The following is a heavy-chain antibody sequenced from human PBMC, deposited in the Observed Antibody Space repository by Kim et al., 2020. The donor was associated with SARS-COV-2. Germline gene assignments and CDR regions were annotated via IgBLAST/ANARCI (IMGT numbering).Heavy chain of an antibody. V-gene: IGHV3-21*01. Sequence: GGSLRLSCAASGFTFSSYSMNWVRQAPGKGLEWVSSISSSSSYIYYADSVKGRFTISRDNAKNSLYLQMNSLRAEDTAVYYCAREQHQTSYYDILTGYYTYFDYWGQGTLVTVSS. D-gene: IGHD3-9*01. CDR1: GFTFSSYS. CDR2: ISSSSSYI. CDR3: AREQHQTSYYDILTGYYTYFDY. J-gene: IGHJ4*02.